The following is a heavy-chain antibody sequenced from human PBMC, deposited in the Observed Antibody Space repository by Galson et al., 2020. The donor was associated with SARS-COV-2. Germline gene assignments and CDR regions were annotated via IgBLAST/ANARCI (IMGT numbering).Heavy chain of an antibody. CDR3: AKALGGSYYPWAFDY. V-gene: IGHV3-30*04. J-gene: IGHJ4*02. D-gene: IGHD1-26*01. CDR1: GLTFISNA. Sequence: GGSLRPPCAASGLTFISNAMHWARKAPGKGLDWVAVISYVGINKYYADSWKGRFTISRNNSKNTLYLQMTSLRAEDTAVYYCAKALGGSYYPWAFDYWGQGTLVTVSS. CDR2: ISYVGINK.